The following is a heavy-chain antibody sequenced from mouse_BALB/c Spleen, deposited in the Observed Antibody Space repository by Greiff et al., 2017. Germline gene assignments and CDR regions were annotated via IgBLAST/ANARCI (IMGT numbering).Heavy chain of an antibody. CDR1: GYTFTDYA. CDR3: TRDTTGMDY. CDR2: ISTYYGDA. J-gene: IGHJ4*01. V-gene: IGHV1S137*01. D-gene: IGHD1-1*01. Sequence: QVQLKESGAELVRPGVSVKISCKGSGYTFTDYAMHWVKQSHAKSLEWIGVISTYYGDASYNQKFKGKATMTVDKSSSTAYMELARLTSEDSAIYYCTRDTTGMDYWGQGTSVTVSS.